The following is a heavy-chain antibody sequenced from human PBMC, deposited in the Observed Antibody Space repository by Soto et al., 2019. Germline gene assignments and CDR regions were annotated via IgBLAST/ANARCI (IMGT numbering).Heavy chain of an antibody. CDR1: GFSFSKAW. J-gene: IGHJ4*02. CDR3: TTSGNPNIVDH. CDR2: IRSRSGTT. Sequence: EVQLVESGGGLVKPGGSLRVSCAASGFSFSKAWMNWVRQAPGKGLEWVGRIRSRSGTTDYAAPVKGRFTISRDDSKYTLYLQMNSLKVEDTAVYFCTTSGNPNIVDHWGQGTLVIVSS. V-gene: IGHV3-15*07.